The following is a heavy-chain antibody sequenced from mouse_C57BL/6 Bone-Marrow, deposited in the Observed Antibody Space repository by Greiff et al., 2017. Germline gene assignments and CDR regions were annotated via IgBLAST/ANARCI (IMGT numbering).Heavy chain of an antibody. Sequence: QVTLKESGPGILQSSQTLSLTCSFSGFSLSTSGMGVSWLRQPSGKGLEWLAHIYWDDDKRYNPSPKSRLTISKDTSRNQVFLKITSVDTADTATYYCARRYDYDGAWFAYWGQGTLVTVSA. V-gene: IGHV8-12*01. CDR1: GFSLSTSGMG. CDR3: ARRYDYDGAWFAY. D-gene: IGHD2-4*01. J-gene: IGHJ3*01. CDR2: IYWDDDK.